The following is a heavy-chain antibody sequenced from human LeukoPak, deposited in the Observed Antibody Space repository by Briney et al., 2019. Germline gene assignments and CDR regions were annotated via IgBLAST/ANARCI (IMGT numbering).Heavy chain of an antibody. D-gene: IGHD2-21*02. Sequence: SETLSLTCAVYGGSFSGYYWSWIRQPPGKGLEWIGEINYSGSTNYNPSLKSRVTISVDTSKNQFSLKLSSVTAADTAVYYCARLAYCGGDCYAFDIWGQGTMVTVSS. CDR3: ARLAYCGGDCYAFDI. CDR2: INYSGST. J-gene: IGHJ3*02. CDR1: GGSFSGYY. V-gene: IGHV4-34*01.